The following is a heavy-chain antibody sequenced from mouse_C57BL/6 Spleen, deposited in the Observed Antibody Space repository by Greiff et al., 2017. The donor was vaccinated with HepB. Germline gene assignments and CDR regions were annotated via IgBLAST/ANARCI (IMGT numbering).Heavy chain of an antibody. D-gene: IGHD1-1*01. V-gene: IGHV1-69*01. J-gene: IGHJ2*01. CDR1: GYTFTSYW. CDR2: IDPSDSYT. CDR3: ARSDYGSSSDY. Sequence: QVQLQQPGAELVMPGASVKLSCKASGYTFTSYWMHWVKQRPGQGLEWIGEIDPSDSYTNYNQKFKGKSTLTGDKSSSTAYMQLSSLTSEDSAVYYCARSDYGSSSDYWGQGTTLTVSS.